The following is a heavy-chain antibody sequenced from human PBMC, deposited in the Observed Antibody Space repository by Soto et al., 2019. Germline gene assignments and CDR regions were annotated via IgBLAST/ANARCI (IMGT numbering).Heavy chain of an antibody. J-gene: IGHJ4*02. Sequence: QAHLVQSGAEVREPGASVKVSCKASGFTFTSHGFTWVRQAPGQGLEWVGWVSAYNGFTKYAQKIQGRLSITTHSSTTTAYRELRGLTADDTAVYYCGSAPSIALGLRKWGQGILV. V-gene: IGHV1-18*01. D-gene: IGHD2-21*01. CDR3: GSAPSIALGLRK. CDR1: GFTFTSHG. CDR2: VSAYNGFT.